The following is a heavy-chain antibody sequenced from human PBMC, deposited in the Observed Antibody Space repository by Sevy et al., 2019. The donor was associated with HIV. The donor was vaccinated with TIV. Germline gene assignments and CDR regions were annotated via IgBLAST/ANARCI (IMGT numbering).Heavy chain of an antibody. D-gene: IGHD2-8*02. Sequence: GGSLRLSCAASGFSISNYWMNWVRQAPGKGLEWVANIKGDGSDKYSVDSVKGRFTISRDNGQSSVYLQMDSLRAEDTALYYCARGGLCSGVVCYDPFDFWGQGTLVTVPQ. CDR1: GFSISNYW. V-gene: IGHV3-7*01. CDR2: IKGDGSDK. J-gene: IGHJ4*02. CDR3: ARGGLCSGVVCYDPFDF.